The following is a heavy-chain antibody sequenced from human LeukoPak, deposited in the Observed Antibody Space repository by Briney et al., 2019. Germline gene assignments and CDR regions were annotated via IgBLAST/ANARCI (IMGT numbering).Heavy chain of an antibody. D-gene: IGHD2-21*01. J-gene: IGHJ4*02. CDR3: ARDAKAVGPLLGGY. V-gene: IGHV3-30*04. Sequence: GGSLRLSCAASGFTFSSYAMHWVRQAPGKGLEWVAVISYDGSNKYYADSVKGRFTISRDNSKNTLYLQMNSLRAEDTAVYYCARDAKAVGPLLGGYWGQGTLVTVSS. CDR2: ISYDGSNK. CDR1: GFTFSSYA.